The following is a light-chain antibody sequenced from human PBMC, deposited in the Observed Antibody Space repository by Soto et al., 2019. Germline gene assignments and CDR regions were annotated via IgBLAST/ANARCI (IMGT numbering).Light chain of an antibody. J-gene: IGKJ1*01. V-gene: IGKV1-5*03. CDR3: QHYNSYSEA. CDR1: QTISSW. Sequence: DIQIAKSPSTLSGSVLERVXITXXASQTISSWLAWYQQKPGKANKLLIYKASTLKSGVPSRFSGSGSGTEFTLTISSLQPDEFATYYCQHYNSYSEAVGKGTKVDIK. CDR2: KAS.